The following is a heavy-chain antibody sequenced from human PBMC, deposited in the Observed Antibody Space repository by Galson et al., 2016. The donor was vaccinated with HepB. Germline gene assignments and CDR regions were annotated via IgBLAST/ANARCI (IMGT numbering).Heavy chain of an antibody. V-gene: IGHV3-21*04. J-gene: IGHJ4*02. CDR1: GFTFSSYS. D-gene: IGHD5-18*01. CDR3: AKSGKHLWSIDY. CDR2: ISSSSSYI. Sequence: SLRLSCAASGFTFSSYSMNWVRQAPGKGLEWVSSISSSSSYIYCADSVKGRFTISRDNSKNTLYVQMNSLRAEDMAVYYCAKSGKHLWSIDYWGQGALVTVSS.